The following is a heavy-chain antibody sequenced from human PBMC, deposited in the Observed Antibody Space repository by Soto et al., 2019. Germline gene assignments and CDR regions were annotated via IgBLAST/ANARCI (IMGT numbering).Heavy chain of an antibody. D-gene: IGHD1-26*01. J-gene: IGHJ4*02. CDR3: ARSEATAPDY. V-gene: IGHV4-4*02. Sequence: SETLSLTCTVSGGSMSSSNWWNWVRQPPGKGLEWIGETHHSGRTNYNPSLKSRVTISVDKSKNHFSLKLSSVTAADTAVYYCARSEATAPDYWGQGPLVTVSS. CDR1: GGSMSSSNW. CDR2: THHSGRT.